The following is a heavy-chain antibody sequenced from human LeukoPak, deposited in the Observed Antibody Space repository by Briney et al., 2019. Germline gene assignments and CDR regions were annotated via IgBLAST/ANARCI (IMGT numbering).Heavy chain of an antibody. CDR1: GFTFSSYG. CDR2: IWYGGSNK. V-gene: IGHV3-33*08. D-gene: IGHD1-26*01. J-gene: IGHJ5*02. CDR3: ARDALIVGGFDP. Sequence: GRSLRLSCAASGFTFSSYGMHWVRQAPGKGLEWVAVIWYGGSNKYYADSVKGRFTISRDNAKNSLYLQMNSLRAEDTAVYYCARDALIVGGFDPWGQGTLVTVSS.